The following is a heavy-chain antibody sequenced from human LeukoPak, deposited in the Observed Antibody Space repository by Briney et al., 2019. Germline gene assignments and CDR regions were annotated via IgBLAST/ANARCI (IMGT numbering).Heavy chain of an antibody. CDR2: IIPIFGTA. CDR3: ARGGALAVAGTLLFDY. D-gene: IGHD6-19*01. J-gene: IGHJ4*02. CDR1: GYTFTSHG. V-gene: IGHV1-69*13. Sequence: GASVKVSCRASGYTFTSHGISWVRQAPGQGLEWMGGIIPIFGTANYAQKFQGRVTITADESTSTAYMELSSLRSEDTAVYYCARGGALAVAGTLLFDYWGQGTLVTVSS.